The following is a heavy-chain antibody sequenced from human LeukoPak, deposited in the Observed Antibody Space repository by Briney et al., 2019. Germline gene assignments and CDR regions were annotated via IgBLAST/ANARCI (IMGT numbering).Heavy chain of an antibody. CDR3: ARGGTIWSGYAYYYYYMDV. CDR1: GGTFSGYY. D-gene: IGHD3-3*01. V-gene: IGHV4-34*01. Sequence: SVTLSFTCAGYGGTFSGYYWSWIRQPPGKGLKWIGEINHSGSTNYNPSLKSRVTISVDTSKNQFSLKLSSVTAADTAVYYCARGGTIWSGYAYYYYYMDVWGKGTTVTVSS. CDR2: INHSGST. J-gene: IGHJ6*03.